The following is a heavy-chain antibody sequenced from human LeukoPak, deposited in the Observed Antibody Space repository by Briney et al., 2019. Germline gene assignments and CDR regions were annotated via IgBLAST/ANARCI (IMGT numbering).Heavy chain of an antibody. Sequence: PGGSLRLSCVASGCTFSSHWMHWVRQAPGKGLVWVSHIKSDGSFTNYADSVKGRFTISRDNAKNTLYLQMNSLRPEDTAVYYCARGTGAFDIWGQGTKVTVSS. CDR2: IKSDGSFT. CDR1: GCTFSSHW. D-gene: IGHD1-1*01. CDR3: ARGTGAFDI. J-gene: IGHJ3*02. V-gene: IGHV3-74*01.